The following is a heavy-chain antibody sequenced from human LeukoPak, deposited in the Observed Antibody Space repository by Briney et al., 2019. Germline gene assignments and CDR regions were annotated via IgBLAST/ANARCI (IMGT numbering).Heavy chain of an antibody. D-gene: IGHD3-22*01. J-gene: IGHJ4*02. CDR1: DSAFSRLW. CDR3: ARDVWKNEYDSCGYHY. V-gene: IGHV3-7*01. CDR2: IKQDGTEK. Sequence: GGSLTLSCQVSDSAFSRLWMNWVRQAPGKGLEWVANIKQDGTEKFYVDSVKGRFTISRDNAKNSLFLQLDSLRAEDSAVYYCARDVWKNEYDSCGYHYWGQGTLVTVSS.